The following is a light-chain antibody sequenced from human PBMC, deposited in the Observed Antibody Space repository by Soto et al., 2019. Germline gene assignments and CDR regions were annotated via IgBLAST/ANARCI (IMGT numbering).Light chain of an antibody. J-gene: IGKJ1*01. Sequence: DVVMTQSPDSLAVSLGERATIKCKSSQSVLYTSNNKNYLAWYQQKPGQPPKLLIYWASTRESGVPDRFSGGGSGTDFTLTITSLQAEDVAVYYCQQYYSPPWTFGQGTKVEI. CDR1: QSVLYTSNNKNY. CDR3: QQYYSPPWT. CDR2: WAS. V-gene: IGKV4-1*01.